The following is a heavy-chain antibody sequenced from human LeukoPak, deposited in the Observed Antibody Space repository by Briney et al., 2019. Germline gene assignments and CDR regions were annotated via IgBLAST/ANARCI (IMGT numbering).Heavy chain of an antibody. J-gene: IGHJ5*02. CDR3: ARHPCSGGSCPNPFDP. CDR2: IYSSVST. Sequence: SETLSLTCTVSCGSISSYYWSWIRQPPGKGLEWIGYIYSSVSTSYNPSLKSRVTISVDTSKNQFSLKLSSVTAADTAVYYCARHPCSGGSCPNPFDPWGQGTLVTVSS. D-gene: IGHD2-15*01. CDR1: CGSISSYY. V-gene: IGHV4-59*08.